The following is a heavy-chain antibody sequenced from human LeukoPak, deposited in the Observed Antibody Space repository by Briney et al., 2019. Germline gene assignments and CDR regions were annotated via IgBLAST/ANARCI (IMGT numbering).Heavy chain of an antibody. V-gene: IGHV3-15*01. CDR2: VRSKADGGTT. J-gene: IGHJ4*02. CDR1: GFTFSSAW. D-gene: IGHD3-22*01. CDR3: TTVRPGTSGYSY. Sequence: PGGSLRLSCAASGFTFSSAWMTWVRQAPGKGLEWVGRVRSKADGGTTDYAAPAKGRFTIPRDDSKNTVLLQMNSLKTEDTAVYYCTTVRPGTSGYSYWGQGTLVTVSS.